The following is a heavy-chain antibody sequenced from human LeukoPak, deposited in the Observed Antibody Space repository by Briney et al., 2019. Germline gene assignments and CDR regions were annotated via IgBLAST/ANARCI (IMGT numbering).Heavy chain of an antibody. V-gene: IGHV3-74*01. CDR1: GDTFSRYE. J-gene: IGHJ2*01. Sequence: GGSLRLSCAASGDTFSRYENNCVRQVPGKGLVWVSRINSDGSSTSYADSVKGRFTISRDSAKNTLYLQMNSLRAECTAVYYCVRTPDWYFDLWGRGTLVTVSS. CDR3: VRTPDWYFDL. CDR2: INSDGSST.